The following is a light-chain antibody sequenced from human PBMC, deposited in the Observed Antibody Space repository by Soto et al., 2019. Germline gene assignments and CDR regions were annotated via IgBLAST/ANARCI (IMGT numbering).Light chain of an antibody. CDR2: DDS. CDR3: QVWDSSSEHVV. Sequence: SYELTQPPSVSVAPGQTARISCGGEKIGSKSVHWYQQKAGQTPELVVYDDSDRPSGIPGRFSGSNSGNTASLTITRVEGGDEADYYCQVWDSSSEHVVFGGGTKLTVL. CDR1: KIGSKS. V-gene: IGLV3-21*02. J-gene: IGLJ3*02.